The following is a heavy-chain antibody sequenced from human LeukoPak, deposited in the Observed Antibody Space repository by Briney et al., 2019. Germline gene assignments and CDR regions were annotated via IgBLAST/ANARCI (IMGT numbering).Heavy chain of an antibody. D-gene: IGHD6-13*01. J-gene: IGHJ4*02. Sequence: GGSLRLSCVASGFTFSTYAMSWVRQAPGKGLEWVSAISGSDSPYYADSVKGRFTISRDNSKNTLYLQMNSLRAEDTAVYYCAKGGITAAGSPPYFFDYWGQGTLVTVSS. CDR2: ISGSDSP. V-gene: IGHV3-23*01. CDR1: GFTFSTYA. CDR3: AKGGITAAGSPPYFFDY.